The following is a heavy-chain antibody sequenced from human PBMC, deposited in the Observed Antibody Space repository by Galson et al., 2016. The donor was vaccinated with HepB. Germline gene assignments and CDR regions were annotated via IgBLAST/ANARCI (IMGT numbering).Heavy chain of an antibody. CDR3: ARIYSNYVLGMDV. Sequence: TLSLTCNVSGGSIRGSPYYWGWIRQTPGKGLEWIGYIYYTGSTYYNPSLKSRVSISVDTSKNQFSLRLSSVTAADTALYYCARIYSNYVLGMDVWGRGTTVTVSS. D-gene: IGHD4-11*01. V-gene: IGHV4-30-4*08. CDR2: IYYTGST. CDR1: GGSIRGSPYY. J-gene: IGHJ6*02.